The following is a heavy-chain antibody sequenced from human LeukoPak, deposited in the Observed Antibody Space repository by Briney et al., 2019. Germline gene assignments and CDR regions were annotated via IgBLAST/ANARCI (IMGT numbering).Heavy chain of an antibody. CDR3: AIYGSGSYFDYYYYYMDV. Sequence: ASVKVSCKASGYTFTGYYMHWVRQAPGQGLEWMGWINPNSGGTNYAQKFQVRVTMTRDTSISTAYMELSSLRSEDTAVYYCAIYGSGSYFDYYYYYMDVWGKGTTVTISS. CDR2: INPNSGGT. V-gene: IGHV1-2*02. CDR1: GYTFTGYY. D-gene: IGHD3-10*01. J-gene: IGHJ6*03.